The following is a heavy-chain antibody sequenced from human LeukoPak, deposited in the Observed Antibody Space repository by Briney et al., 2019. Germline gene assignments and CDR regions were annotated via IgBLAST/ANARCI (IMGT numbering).Heavy chain of an antibody. V-gene: IGHV4-59*01. CDR3: ARGGGAARPFDY. CDR2: IYYSGST. CDR1: GGSISSYY. J-gene: IGHJ4*02. D-gene: IGHD6-6*01. Sequence: PSQTLSLTCNVSGGSISSYYWSWIRQPPGKGLEWIGYIYYSGSTNYNPSLKSRVTISVDTSKNQFSLKLSSVTAADTAVYYCARGGGAARPFDYWGQGTLVTVSS.